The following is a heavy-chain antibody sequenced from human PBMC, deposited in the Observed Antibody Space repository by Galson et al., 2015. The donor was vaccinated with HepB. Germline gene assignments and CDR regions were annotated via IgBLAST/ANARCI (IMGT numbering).Heavy chain of an antibody. Sequence: TVSGGSISSYYWSWIRQPPGKGLEWIGYIYYSGSTNYNPSLKSRVTISVDTSKNQFSLKLSSVTAADTAVYYCARGGSDPAISSSWYLGYYYYGMDVWGQGTTVTVSS. D-gene: IGHD6-13*01. J-gene: IGHJ6*02. CDR1: GGSISSYY. CDR2: IYYSGST. CDR3: ARGGSDPAISSSWYLGYYYYGMDV. V-gene: IGHV4-59*01.